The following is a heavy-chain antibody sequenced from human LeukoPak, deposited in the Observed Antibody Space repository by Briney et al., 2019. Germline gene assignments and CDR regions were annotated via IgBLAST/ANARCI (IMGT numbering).Heavy chain of an antibody. CDR3: AKKGDGGSGYRTD. D-gene: IGHD3-22*01. CDR1: GFTFSGSA. Sequence: GGSLRLSCAASGFTFSGSAIHWVRQSSGKGLEWVGRIDKKDKGYATATAYAASVKGRFTISRDNSKNTLYLHMNSLRAEDTAVYYCAKKGDGGSGYRTDWGQGTLVTVSS. V-gene: IGHV3-73*01. CDR2: IDKKDKGYATAT. J-gene: IGHJ4*02.